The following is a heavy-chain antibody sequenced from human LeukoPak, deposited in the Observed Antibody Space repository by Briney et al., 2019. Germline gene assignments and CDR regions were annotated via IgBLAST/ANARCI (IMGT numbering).Heavy chain of an antibody. Sequence: PSETLSLTCTVSGGSISSYYWNWIWQPPGKGLEWIGYIYYSGSTKYNPSLESRVTISVDTSKNQFSLKLRSVTAADTAVYYCARGVPQGWVHWFDPWGQGTLVTVSS. CDR1: GGSISSYY. D-gene: IGHD1-26*01. CDR3: ARGVPQGWVHWFDP. J-gene: IGHJ5*02. CDR2: IYYSGST. V-gene: IGHV4-59*01.